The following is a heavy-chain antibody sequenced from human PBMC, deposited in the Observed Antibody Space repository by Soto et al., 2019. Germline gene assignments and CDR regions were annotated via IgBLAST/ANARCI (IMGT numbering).Heavy chain of an antibody. CDR3: ARDLYCSGGSCYSGYYYYYGMDV. CDR2: IWSDGSKK. D-gene: IGHD2-15*01. CDR1: GFTFSNYG. V-gene: IGHV3-33*01. J-gene: IGHJ6*02. Sequence: QVQLVESGGGVVQPGRSLRLSCAASGFTFSNYGMHWVRQAPGKGLEWVAVIWSDGSKKYYADSVKGRFTISRDNSKNTLYLQMNSLRAEDMAVYYCARDLYCSGGSCYSGYYYYYGMDVWGQGTTVTVSS.